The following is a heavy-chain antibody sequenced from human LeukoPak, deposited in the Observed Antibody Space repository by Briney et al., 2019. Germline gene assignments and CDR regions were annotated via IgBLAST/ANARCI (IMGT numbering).Heavy chain of an antibody. CDR2: ISAYNGNT. D-gene: IGHD3-16*01. CDR1: GYTFTSYG. J-gene: IGHJ3*02. Sequence: ASVKVSCKASGYTFTSYGISWVRQAPGQGLEWMGWISAYNGNTNYAQKLQGRVTMTTDTSTSTAYMELRSLRSNDTAVYYCARAPYDYVAFDIWGQGTMVTVSS. V-gene: IGHV1-18*01. CDR3: ARAPYDYVAFDI.